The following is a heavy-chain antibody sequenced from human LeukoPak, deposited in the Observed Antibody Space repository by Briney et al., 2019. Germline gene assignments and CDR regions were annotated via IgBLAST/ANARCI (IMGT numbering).Heavy chain of an antibody. Sequence: SETLSLTCTVSDYSITSDYYWGWIRQPAGKGLEWIGRIYTSGSTNYNPSLKSRVTISVDTSKNQFSLKLSSVTAADTAVYYCARDRQGSGYDFWSGYSLLDYWGQGTLVTVSS. V-gene: IGHV4-61*02. CDR3: ARDRQGSGYDFWSGYSLLDY. D-gene: IGHD3-3*01. CDR2: IYTSGST. CDR1: DYSITSDYY. J-gene: IGHJ4*02.